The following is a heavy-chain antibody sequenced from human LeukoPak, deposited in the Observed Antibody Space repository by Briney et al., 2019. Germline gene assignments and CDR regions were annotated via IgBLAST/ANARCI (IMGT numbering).Heavy chain of an antibody. J-gene: IGHJ4*02. CDR3: AREGVTKYYFDY. CDR1: GGSISSYY. V-gene: IGHV4-59*01. D-gene: IGHD4-11*01. CDR2: TYYSGST. Sequence: SETLSLTCTVSGGSISSYYWSWIRQPPGKGLEWIGYTYYSGSTDYNPSLKSRVTISVDTPKNQFSLKLSSVTAADTAVYYCAREGVTKYYFDYWGQGTLVTVSS.